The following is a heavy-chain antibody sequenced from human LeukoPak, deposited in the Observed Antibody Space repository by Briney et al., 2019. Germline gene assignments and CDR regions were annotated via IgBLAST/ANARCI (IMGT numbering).Heavy chain of an antibody. CDR1: GGTFSGYA. CDR2: IIPIFGTA. CDR3: ARMRLEPSSSLDY. Sequence: GASVKVSCKASGGTFSGYAISWVRQAPGQGLEWMGGIIPIFGTANYAQKFQGRVTITADESTSTAYMELSSLRSEDTAVYYCARMRLEPSSSLDYWGQGTLVTVSS. D-gene: IGHD6-6*01. J-gene: IGHJ4*02. V-gene: IGHV1-69*01.